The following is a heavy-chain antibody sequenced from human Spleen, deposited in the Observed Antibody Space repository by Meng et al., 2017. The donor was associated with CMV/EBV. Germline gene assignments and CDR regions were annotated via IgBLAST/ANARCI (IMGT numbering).Heavy chain of an antibody. CDR2: IRSDGSDK. CDR3: AKHIPGGALYGMDV. V-gene: IGHV3-30*02. Sequence: GGSLRLSCAASEFTFSSYGMHWVRQAPGKGLEWVAFIRSDGSDKYYVDSVKGRFTISRDNSKNTLYLQMNSLRAEDTAVYYCAKHIPGGALYGMDVWGQGLTVTVSS. CDR1: EFTFSSYG. D-gene: IGHD4-17*01. J-gene: IGHJ6*02.